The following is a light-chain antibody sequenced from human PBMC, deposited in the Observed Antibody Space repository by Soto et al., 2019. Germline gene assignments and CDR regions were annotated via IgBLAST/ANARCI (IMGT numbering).Light chain of an antibody. J-gene: IGKJ1*01. Sequence: GDRVTITCRASQTISSKLNWYQQKPGKVPKLLIYDASSLQSGVPSRFSGSGSGTDFTLTISSLQPEDFATYYCQQSYRSPPTFGQGTKVDIK. CDR1: QTISSK. CDR3: QQSYRSPPT. CDR2: DAS. V-gene: IGKV1-39*01.